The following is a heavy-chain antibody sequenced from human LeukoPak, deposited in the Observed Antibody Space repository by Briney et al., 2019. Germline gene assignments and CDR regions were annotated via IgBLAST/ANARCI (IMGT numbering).Heavy chain of an antibody. Sequence: SETLSLTCAVYGGSFSGYYWNWIRQPPGKGLEWIGEINHGGGTRYNPSLKSRATISVDTSKKQFSLNLTSVTAADTAMYYCARRVIAATLDFWGQGTLVTVSS. D-gene: IGHD2/OR15-2a*01. J-gene: IGHJ4*02. CDR1: GGSFSGYY. CDR3: ARRVIAATLDF. CDR2: INHGGGT. V-gene: IGHV4-34*01.